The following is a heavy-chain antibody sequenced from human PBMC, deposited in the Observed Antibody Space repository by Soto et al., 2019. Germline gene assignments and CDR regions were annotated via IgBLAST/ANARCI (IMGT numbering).Heavy chain of an antibody. V-gene: IGHV3-23*01. CDR3: AKVPRTYYFDY. J-gene: IGHJ4*02. Sequence: WGSLRLSCAASGFSFNDYAMSWVRRAPGKGLEWVSTIIGSGSRTYYADSVKGRFTISRDNSKNTLHLQMNSLRAEDTAVYYCAKVPRTYYFDYWGQGTLVTVSS. CDR2: IIGSGSRT. CDR1: GFSFNDYA.